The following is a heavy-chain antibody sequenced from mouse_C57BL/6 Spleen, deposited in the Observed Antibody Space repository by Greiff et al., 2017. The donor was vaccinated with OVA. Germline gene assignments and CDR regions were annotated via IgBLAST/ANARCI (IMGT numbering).Heavy chain of an antibody. D-gene: IGHD3-1*01. CDR2: ISDGGSYT. CDR1: GFTFSSYA. CDR3: AREGYEDFFFAY. Sequence: EVKLVESGGGLVKPGGSLKLSCAASGFTFSSYAMSWVRQTPEKRLEWVATISDGGSYTYYPDNVKGRFTISRDHAKNNPYLQMSHLKSEDTAMYYCAREGYEDFFFAYWGQGTLVTVSA. V-gene: IGHV5-4*01. J-gene: IGHJ3*01.